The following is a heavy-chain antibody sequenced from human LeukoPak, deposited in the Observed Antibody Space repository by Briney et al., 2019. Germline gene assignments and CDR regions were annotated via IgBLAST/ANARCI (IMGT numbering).Heavy chain of an antibody. CDR3: AGDLEPGYSYDSVFDL. CDR1: GYRFTRYG. J-gene: IGHJ5*02. Sequence: GASVRVSCKASGYRFTRYGLSWVRQAPGQGLEWMGWIAAYNLKTNYAQNLQGRVTMTMDTSADTGYMELRSLRSDDTAVYYCAGDLEPGYSYDSVFDLWGQGTLITVSS. D-gene: IGHD5-18*01. CDR2: IAAYNLKT. V-gene: IGHV1-18*01.